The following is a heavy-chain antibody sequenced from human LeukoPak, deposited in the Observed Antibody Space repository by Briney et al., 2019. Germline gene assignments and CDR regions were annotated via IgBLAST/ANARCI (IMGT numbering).Heavy chain of an antibody. CDR3: ARGGSYFYAMDV. CDR1: GGSISSYY. Sequence: SETLSLTCNVSGGSISSYYWSWIRQTPGKGLDWIGHIHYSGSTNYKPSLKSRVTISLDASKNQVSLKLSSVTAAGTAVYYCARGGSYFYAMDVWGHGTTVTVSS. J-gene: IGHJ6*02. V-gene: IGHV4-59*01. CDR2: IHYSGST.